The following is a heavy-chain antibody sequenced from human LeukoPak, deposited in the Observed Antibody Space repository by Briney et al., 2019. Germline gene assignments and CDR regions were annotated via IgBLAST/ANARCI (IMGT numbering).Heavy chain of an antibody. Sequence: ASVKVSCKASGYTFTSYGISWVRQAPGQGLEWMGWISAYNGNTYYAQKLQGRVTMTTDTSTSTAYMELRSLRSGDTAVYYCARGGLMGSGSQYYFDYWGQGTLVTVSS. D-gene: IGHD1-26*01. V-gene: IGHV1-18*01. CDR1: GYTFTSYG. CDR2: ISAYNGNT. J-gene: IGHJ4*02. CDR3: ARGGLMGSGSQYYFDY.